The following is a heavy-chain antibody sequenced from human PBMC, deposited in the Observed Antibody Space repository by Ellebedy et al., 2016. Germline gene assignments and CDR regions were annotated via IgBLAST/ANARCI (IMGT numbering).Heavy chain of an antibody. Sequence: GSLRLXCAVYGGSFSGYYWSWIRQPPGKGLEWIGEINHSGSTNYNPSLKSRVTISVDTSKNQFSLKLSSVTAADTAVYYCARGRRSKGYDYWGQGTLVTVSS. CDR3: ARGRRSKGYDY. J-gene: IGHJ4*02. CDR2: INHSGST. D-gene: IGHD1-14*01. V-gene: IGHV4-34*01. CDR1: GGSFSGYY.